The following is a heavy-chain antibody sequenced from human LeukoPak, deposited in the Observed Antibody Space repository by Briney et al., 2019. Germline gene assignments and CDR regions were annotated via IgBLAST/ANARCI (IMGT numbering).Heavy chain of an antibody. D-gene: IGHD2-2*01. CDR3: ARAGVPQYAFDI. J-gene: IGHJ3*02. V-gene: IGHV4-31*03. CDR1: GGSISSGGYY. CDR2: IYYSGST. Sequence: PSETLSLTCTVSGGSISSGGYYWSWIRQHPGKGLEWIGYIYYSGSTYYNPSLKSRVTISVDTSKNQFSLKLSSVTAADTAVYYCARAGVPQYAFDIWAKGQWSPSLQ.